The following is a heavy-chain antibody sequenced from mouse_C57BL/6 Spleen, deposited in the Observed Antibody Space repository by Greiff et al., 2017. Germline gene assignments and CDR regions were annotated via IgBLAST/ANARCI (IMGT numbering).Heavy chain of an antibody. CDR3: ARPWDY. J-gene: IGHJ2*01. CDR1: GYSFTDYY. CDR2: INPNNGGT. V-gene: IGHV1-26*01. Sequence: VQLQQSGPELVKPGPSVKISCTASGYSFTDYYMNWVKQRHGKSLEWIGDINPNNGGTSYNQKFKGKATWTGDKSSSTADMELRSLKSGDSAVYYCARPWDYWGRGTTLTGSS.